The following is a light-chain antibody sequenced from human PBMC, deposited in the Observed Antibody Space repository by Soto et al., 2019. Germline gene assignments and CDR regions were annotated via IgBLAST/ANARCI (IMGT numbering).Light chain of an antibody. V-gene: IGLV2-14*01. CDR3: SSYTSSSTLV. Sequence: QSVLTQPASVSGSPGQSITISCTGTSSDVGGYNYVSWYQQHPGIAPKLLIYDVTNRPSGVSNRFSGSKSGNTASLTISGFQAEDEADYYCSSYTSSSTLVFGGGTKLTVL. CDR1: SSDVGGYNY. J-gene: IGLJ2*01. CDR2: DVT.